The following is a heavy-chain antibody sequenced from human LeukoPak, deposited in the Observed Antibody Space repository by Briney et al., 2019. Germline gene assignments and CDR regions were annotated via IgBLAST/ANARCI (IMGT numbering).Heavy chain of an antibody. Sequence: GGSLRLSCTASGFTFSSYWMSWVRQAPGKGLEWVANIKQDGSEKDYVDSVKGRFTISRDNSKNTLYLQMNSLRAEDTAVYYCARGHIAAAGHEFFDYWGQGTLVTVSS. CDR1: GFTFSSYW. J-gene: IGHJ4*02. CDR2: IKQDGSEK. D-gene: IGHD6-13*01. V-gene: IGHV3-7*01. CDR3: ARGHIAAAGHEFFDY.